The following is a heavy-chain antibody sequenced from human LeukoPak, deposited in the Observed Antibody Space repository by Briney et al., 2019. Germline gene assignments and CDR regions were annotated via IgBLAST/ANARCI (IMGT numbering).Heavy chain of an antibody. V-gene: IGHV3-48*03. D-gene: IGHD5-18*01. CDR1: GFTFISYE. Sequence: GGSLRLSCAASGFTFISYEMNWVRQAPGKGLEWVSYISSSGSTIYYADSVKGRFTISRDNAKNSLYLQMNSLRAEDTAVYYCARELVTSDYWGQGTLVTVSS. CDR3: ARELVTSDY. J-gene: IGHJ4*02. CDR2: ISSSGSTI.